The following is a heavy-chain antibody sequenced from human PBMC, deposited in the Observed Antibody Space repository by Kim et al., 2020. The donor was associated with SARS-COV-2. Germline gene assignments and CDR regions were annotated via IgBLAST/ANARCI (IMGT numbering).Heavy chain of an antibody. V-gene: IGHV1-24*01. D-gene: IGHD2-2*01. CDR3: ATGVVVVPAANHWFDP. CDR2: FDPEDGET. J-gene: IGHJ5*02. Sequence: ASVKVSCKVSGYTLTELSMHWVRQAPGKGLEWMGGFDPEDGETIYAQKFQGRVTMTEDTSTDTAYMELSSLRSEDTAVYYCATGVVVVPAANHWFDPWGQGTLATVSS. CDR1: GYTLTELS.